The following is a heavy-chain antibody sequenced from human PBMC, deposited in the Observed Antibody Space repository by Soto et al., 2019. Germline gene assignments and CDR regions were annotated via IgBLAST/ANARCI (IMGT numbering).Heavy chain of an antibody. D-gene: IGHD3-3*01. Sequence: GESLKISCKGSGYNFAGYWIAWVRQMPGKGLELMGIIYPSDSDTRYRPSFQGQVTISADKSISSAYLQWSSLRASDTAMYYCARGGVSTRNFDYWGQGTPVTVSS. J-gene: IGHJ4*02. CDR1: GYNFAGYW. V-gene: IGHV5-51*01. CDR2: IYPSDSDT. CDR3: ARGGVSTRNFDY.